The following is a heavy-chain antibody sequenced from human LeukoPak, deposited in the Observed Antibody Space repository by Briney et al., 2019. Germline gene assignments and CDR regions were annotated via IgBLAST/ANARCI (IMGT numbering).Heavy chain of an antibody. CDR1: GGSISSGDYY. D-gene: IGHD2-8*01. J-gene: IGHJ6*02. CDR2: IYYSGST. CDR3: ARELLHNDFYGMDV. Sequence: SETLSFTCTVSGGSISSGDYYWSWIRQPPGKGLEWIGYIYYSGSTYYNPSLKSRVTISVDTSKNQFSLKLSSVTAADTAVYYCARELLHNDFYGMDVWGQGTTVTVSS. V-gene: IGHV4-30-4*01.